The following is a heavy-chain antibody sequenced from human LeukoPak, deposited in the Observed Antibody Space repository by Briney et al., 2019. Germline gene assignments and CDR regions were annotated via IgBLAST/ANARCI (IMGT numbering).Heavy chain of an antibody. J-gene: IGHJ3*02. V-gene: IGHV3-30*18. CDR3: AKVSVGGSDAFDI. D-gene: IGHD5-12*01. CDR1: GFTFSSYG. CDR2: ISYDGSNK. Sequence: PGGSLRLSCAASGFTFSSYGMHWVRQAPGKGLEWVAVISYDGSNKYYADSVKGRFTISRDNSKNTLYLQMNSLRAEDTAVYYCAKVSVGGSDAFDIWGQGTMVTVSS.